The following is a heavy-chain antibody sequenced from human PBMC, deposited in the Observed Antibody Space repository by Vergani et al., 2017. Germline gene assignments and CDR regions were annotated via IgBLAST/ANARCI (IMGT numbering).Heavy chain of an antibody. D-gene: IGHD5/OR15-5a*01. J-gene: IGHJ4*02. CDR1: GFTLSSFW. CDR3: ARVEGYSVIY. Sequence: EVQLVESGGGLVQPGGSLRLSCAASGFTLSSFWMSWVRKAAGKGLEWVANIREDGSEKFYVDSVRGRFVISRDNAKTSLYLQLNSLRAEATAVYSCARVEGYSVIYWDQGILVTVSA. CDR2: IREDGSEK. V-gene: IGHV3-7*01.